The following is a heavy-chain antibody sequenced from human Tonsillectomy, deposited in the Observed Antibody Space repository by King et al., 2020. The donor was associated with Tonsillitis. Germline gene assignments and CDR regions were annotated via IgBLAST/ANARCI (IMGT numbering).Heavy chain of an antibody. D-gene: IGHD6-13*01. Sequence: VQLQESGPGLVKPSQTLSLTCTVSGGSISSGDYYWRWIRQPPGKGLEWIGYIYYSGRPYYNPSLKSRVTISVDTSKNQFSLKLSSVTAADTAVYYCARVGIAAADDAFDLWGQGTMVTVSS. CDR3: ARVGIAAADDAFDL. CDR2: IYYSGRP. V-gene: IGHV4-30-4*01. J-gene: IGHJ3*01. CDR1: GGSISSGDYY.